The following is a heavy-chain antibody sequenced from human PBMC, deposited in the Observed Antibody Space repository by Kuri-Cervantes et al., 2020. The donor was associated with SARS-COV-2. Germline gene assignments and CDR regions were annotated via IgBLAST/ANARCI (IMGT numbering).Heavy chain of an antibody. CDR3: ARDGWGSSFDY. Sequence: GESLKISCAASGFTFSSYAMHWVRQAPGKGLEWVANIKQDGSEKYYVDSVKGRFTISRDNAKNSLYLQMNSLRAEDTAVYYCARDGWGSSFDYWGQGTLVTVSS. V-gene: IGHV3-7*01. J-gene: IGHJ4*02. D-gene: IGHD7-27*01. CDR2: IKQDGSEK. CDR1: GFTFSSYA.